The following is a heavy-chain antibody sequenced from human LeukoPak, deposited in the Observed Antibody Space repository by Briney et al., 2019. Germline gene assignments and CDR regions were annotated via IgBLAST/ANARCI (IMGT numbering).Heavy chain of an antibody. CDR1: GFTFSTYW. CDR2: IQQDGNEK. J-gene: IGHJ4*02. Sequence: GGSLRLSCAASGFTFSTYWMSWVRQAPGKGLEWVANIQQDGNEKYYVDSVKGRFTISRDNAKNSLYLQMNSLRGEDTAVYYCASRIVGTPDYFDYWGQGTLVTVSS. CDR3: ASRIVGTPDYFDY. V-gene: IGHV3-7*01. D-gene: IGHD1-26*01.